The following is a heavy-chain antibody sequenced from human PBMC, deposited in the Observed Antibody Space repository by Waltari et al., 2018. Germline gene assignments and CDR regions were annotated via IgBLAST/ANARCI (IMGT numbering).Heavy chain of an antibody. V-gene: IGHV1-2*06. D-gene: IGHD2-15*01. Sequence: QVQLVQSGAEVKKPGASVKVSCKASGYTFTGYYMHWVRQAPGPGLEWVGRINPNSGGTNYAQKFQGRVTMTRDTSISTAYMELSRLRSDDTAVYYCARDAGYCSGGSCYSKTRNYWYFDLWGRGTLVTVSS. CDR3: ARDAGYCSGGSCYSKTRNYWYFDL. J-gene: IGHJ2*01. CDR1: GYTFTGYY. CDR2: INPNSGGT.